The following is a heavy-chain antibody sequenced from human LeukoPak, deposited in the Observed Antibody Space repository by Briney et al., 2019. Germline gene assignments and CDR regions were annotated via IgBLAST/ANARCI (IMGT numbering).Heavy chain of an antibody. CDR2: IYPGDSDT. D-gene: IGHD3-22*01. V-gene: IGHV5-51*01. CDR1: GYSFTSYW. J-gene: IGHJ5*02. Sequence: GGSLKISCKGSGYSFTSYWIGWVRQMPGKGLEWMGIIYPGDSDTRYSPSFQGQVTISADKSISTAYLQWSSLKASDTAMYYCARQALDYDSSGYYSWFDPWGQGTLVTVSS. CDR3: ARQALDYDSSGYYSWFDP.